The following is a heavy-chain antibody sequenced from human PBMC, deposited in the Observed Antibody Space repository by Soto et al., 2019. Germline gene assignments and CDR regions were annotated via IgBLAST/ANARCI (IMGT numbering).Heavy chain of an antibody. CDR3: AKSFTYYYDSSGYPGVPWGY. CDR2: ISGSGGST. V-gene: IGHV3-23*01. CDR1: GFTFSSYA. D-gene: IGHD3-22*01. J-gene: IGHJ4*02. Sequence: PGGSLRLSCAASGFTFSSYAMSWVRQAPGKGLEWVSAISGSGGSTYYADSVKGRFTISRDNSKNTLYLQMNSLRAEDTAVYYCAKSFTYYYDSSGYPGVPWGYWGQGTLVTVSS.